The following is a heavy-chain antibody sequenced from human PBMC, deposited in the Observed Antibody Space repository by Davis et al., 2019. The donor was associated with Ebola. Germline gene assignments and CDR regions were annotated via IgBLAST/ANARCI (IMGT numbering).Heavy chain of an antibody. D-gene: IGHD6-13*01. CDR1: GNSVKTYT. CDR2: IYTIGVAGT. Sequence: PGGSLRLSCTVSGNSVKTYTWSWIRQSPGKRLEWIGHIYTIGVAGTDYSPSLKSRVSISLDTSKNQISLKMTSVTAADTAVYYCAREGRAAVGTGGMDVWGQGTTVTVSS. J-gene: IGHJ6*02. V-gene: IGHV4-4*09. CDR3: AREGRAAVGTGGMDV.